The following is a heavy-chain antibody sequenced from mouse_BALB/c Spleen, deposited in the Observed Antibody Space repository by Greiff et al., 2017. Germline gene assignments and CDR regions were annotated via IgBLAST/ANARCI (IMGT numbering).Heavy chain of an antibody. D-gene: IGHD3-1*01. Sequence: EVHLVESGGGLVQPGGSRKLSCAASGFTFSSFGMHWVRQAPEKGLEWVAYISSGSSTIYYADTVKGRFTISRDNPKNTLFLQMTSLRSEDTAMYYCARSGGPYYYAMDYWGQGTSVTVSS. V-gene: IGHV5-17*02. CDR2: ISSGSSTI. J-gene: IGHJ4*01. CDR1: GFTFSSFG. CDR3: ARSGGPYYYAMDY.